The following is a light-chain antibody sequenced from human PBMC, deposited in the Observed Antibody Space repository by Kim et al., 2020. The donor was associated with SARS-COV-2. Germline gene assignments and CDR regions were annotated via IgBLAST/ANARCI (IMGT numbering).Light chain of an antibody. V-gene: IGKV3-11*01. Sequence: EIVLTQSPATLSLSPGERATLSCRASQSVSSHLAWYQHKPGQVPRLLIYDASNRAPGIPARFSGSGSGTEFTLTISSLEPEDFAVYYCQKRTTWPVTFGQGARLEIK. J-gene: IGKJ5*01. CDR3: QKRTTWPVT. CDR2: DAS. CDR1: QSVSSH.